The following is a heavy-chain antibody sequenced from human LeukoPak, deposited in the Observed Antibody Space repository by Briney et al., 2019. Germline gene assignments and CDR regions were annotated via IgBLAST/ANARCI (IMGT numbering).Heavy chain of an antibody. D-gene: IGHD2-2*01. Sequence: ASVKVSCKVSGYTLTELSMHWVRQAPGKGLEWMGGFDPEDGETIYAQKFQGRVTMTEDTSTDTAYMELSSLRSEDTAVYYCATDLPHKVVPAPMWGYWGQGTLVTVSS. J-gene: IGHJ4*02. CDR1: GYTLTELS. V-gene: IGHV1-24*01. CDR2: FDPEDGET. CDR3: ATDLPHKVVPAPMWGY.